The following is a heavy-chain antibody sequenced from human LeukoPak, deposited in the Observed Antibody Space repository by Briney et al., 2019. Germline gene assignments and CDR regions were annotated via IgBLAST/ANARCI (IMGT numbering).Heavy chain of an antibody. CDR3: ARDRLHQPFYYYYMDV. D-gene: IGHD4-11*01. Sequence: ASVKVSCKASGYTFTSYYMHWVRQAPGQGLEWMGIINPSGGSTSYAQKFQGRVTMTRDMSISTAYMELSRLRSDDTAVYYCARDRLHQPFYYYYMDVWGKGTTVTVSS. CDR2: INPSGGST. V-gene: IGHV1-46*01. CDR1: GYTFTSYY. J-gene: IGHJ6*03.